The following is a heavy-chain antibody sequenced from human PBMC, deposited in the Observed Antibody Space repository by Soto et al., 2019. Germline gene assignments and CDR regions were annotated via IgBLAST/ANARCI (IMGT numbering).Heavy chain of an antibody. V-gene: IGHV3-48*04. Sequence: EVQLVESGGGLVQPGGSLRLSFVASGFTFNSHTMNWVRQAPGKGLEWLSYISDSSSTIYYADSVKGRFTISRDNAKNSLYLQMNSLRVDDTAVYYCAREVGATGYWGQGTLVTVSS. CDR1: GFTFNSHT. CDR2: ISDSSSTI. D-gene: IGHD1-26*01. J-gene: IGHJ4*02. CDR3: AREVGATGY.